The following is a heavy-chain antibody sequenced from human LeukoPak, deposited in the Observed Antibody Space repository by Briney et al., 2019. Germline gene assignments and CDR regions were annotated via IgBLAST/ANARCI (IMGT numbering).Heavy chain of an antibody. D-gene: IGHD2-2*01. CDR1: GYTFTSYY. V-gene: IGHV1-46*03. CDR2: INPSGGST. CDR3: AIYCSSTSCYREAFDI. J-gene: IGHJ3*02. Sequence: ASVKVSCKPSGYTFTSYYMHWVRQAPGQGLEWMGIINPSGGSTSYAQKFQGRVTMTRDTSTSTVYMELSSLRSEDTAVYYCAIYCSSTSCYREAFDIWGQGTMVTVSS.